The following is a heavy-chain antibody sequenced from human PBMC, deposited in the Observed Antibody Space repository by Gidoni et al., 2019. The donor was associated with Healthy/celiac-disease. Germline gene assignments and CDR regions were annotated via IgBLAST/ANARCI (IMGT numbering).Heavy chain of an antibody. D-gene: IGHD5-12*01. Sequence: QVQLVQSGAALKKPGSSVKVSCKASGGTFSSYAISWVRQAPGQGLEWMGGIIPIFGTANYGQKFQGRVTITADESTSTAEMELSSLRAEDTAVYYCARRGGYDSNAFDIWGQGTMVTVSS. J-gene: IGHJ3*02. CDR1: GGTFSSYA. CDR3: ARRGGYDSNAFDI. V-gene: IGHV1-69*12. CDR2: IIPIFGTA.